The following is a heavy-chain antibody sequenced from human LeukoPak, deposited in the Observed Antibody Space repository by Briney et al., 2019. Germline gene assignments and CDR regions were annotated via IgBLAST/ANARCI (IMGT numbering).Heavy chain of an antibody. V-gene: IGHV4-39*07. J-gene: IGHJ5*02. D-gene: IGHD2-2*01. CDR2: IYFSGSA. CDR1: GGSISSSSYY. CDR3: ARDPAGGDRPEDWSDP. Sequence: SETLSLTCTVSGGSISSSSYYWGWIRQPPGKGLEWIGSIYFSGSAYYNPSLKSRLTISVDTSKNQFSLKLTSVTAADTAVYYRARDPAGGDRPEDWSDPWGQETLATAPS.